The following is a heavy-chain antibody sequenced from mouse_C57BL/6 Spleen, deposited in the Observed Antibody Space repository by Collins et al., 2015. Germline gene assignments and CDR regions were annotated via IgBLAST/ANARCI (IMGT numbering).Heavy chain of an antibody. CDR3: ASLIYYDYDVFAY. D-gene: IGHD2-4*01. Sequence: EVQLVESGGDLVKPGGSLKLSCAASGFTFSRYGMSWVRQTPDKRLEWVATISSDGIYTYYPDSVKGRFTISRDNAKNTLYLQMSSLKSEDTAMYYCASLIYYDYDVFAYWGQGTLVTVSA. CDR1: GFTFSRYG. J-gene: IGHJ3*01. CDR2: ISSDGIYT. V-gene: IGHV5-6*01.